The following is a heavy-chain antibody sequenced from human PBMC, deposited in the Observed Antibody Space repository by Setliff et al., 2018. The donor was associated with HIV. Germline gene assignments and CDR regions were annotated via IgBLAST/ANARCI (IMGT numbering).Heavy chain of an antibody. CDR2: IVFGNGNT. CDR1: GFSFTSSA. D-gene: IGHD5-18*01. Sequence: GASVKVSCKASGFSFTSSAMQWVRQARGQRLEWIGWIVFGNGNTNYAQKFQERVTIRRDTSTSTAYMELSSLRSEDTAVYYGAGGAYSYGWDYYNYGMDVWGQGTTVTVSS. J-gene: IGHJ6*02. CDR3: AGGAYSYGWDYYNYGMDV. V-gene: IGHV1-58*02.